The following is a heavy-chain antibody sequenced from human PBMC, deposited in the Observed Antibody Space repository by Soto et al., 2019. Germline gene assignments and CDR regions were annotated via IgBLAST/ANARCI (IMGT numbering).Heavy chain of an antibody. J-gene: IGHJ5*02. D-gene: IGHD3-10*01. CDR3: ASDPGTLNWFDP. CDR1: GFTFSSYS. Sequence: EVQLVESGGGLVQPGGSLRLSCAASGFTFSSYSMNWVRQAPGKGLEWVSYISSSSSTIYYADSVKGRFTISRDNAKNSLCLQMNSLRDEDTAVYYCASDPGTLNWFDPWGQGTLVTVSS. CDR2: ISSSSSTI. V-gene: IGHV3-48*02.